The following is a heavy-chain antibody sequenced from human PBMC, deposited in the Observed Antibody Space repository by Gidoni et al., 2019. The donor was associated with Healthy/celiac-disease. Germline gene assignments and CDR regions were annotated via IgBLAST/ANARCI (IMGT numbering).Heavy chain of an antibody. D-gene: IGHD6-6*01. J-gene: IGHJ4*02. CDR2: IYSGGST. Sequence: EVQLVESGGGLIQPGGSLRLSCAASGFTVSSNYMSWVRQAPGKGLEWVSVIYSGGSTYYADSVKGRFTISRDNSKNTLYLQMNSLRAEDTAVYYCASLRGSVGSSFDYWGQGTLVTVSS. V-gene: IGHV3-53*01. CDR3: ASLRGSVGSSFDY. CDR1: GFTVSSNY.